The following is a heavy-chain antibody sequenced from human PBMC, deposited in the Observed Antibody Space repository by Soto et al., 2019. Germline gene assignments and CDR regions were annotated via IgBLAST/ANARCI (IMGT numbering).Heavy chain of an antibody. J-gene: IGHJ4*02. CDR1: GFTFNSYG. CDR2: ISYDGSIK. CDR3: ANTYCSGGSCYPFFFDY. Sequence: QVQLVESGGGVVQPEKSLRLSCAASGFTFNSYGMHWVRQAPGKGLEWVAVISYDGSIKYYADSVKGRFTISRDNSKNTLYLQMNSLRADDMALYYCANTYCSGGSCYPFFFDYWGQGTLVTVSS. V-gene: IGHV3-30*18. D-gene: IGHD2-15*01.